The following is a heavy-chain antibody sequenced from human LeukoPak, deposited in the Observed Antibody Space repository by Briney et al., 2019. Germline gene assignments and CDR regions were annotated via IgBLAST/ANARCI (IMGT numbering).Heavy chain of an antibody. V-gene: IGHV3-30*02. CDR3: ARGGYYNILTGFRGRILGFDS. D-gene: IGHD3-9*01. Sequence: PGGSLRLSCAASGFTFSSYATHWVRQAPGKGLEWVAFIRYDGRNKYYADSVKGRFTISRDNSKNTLYLQMNSLRPEDTAVYYCARGGYYNILTGFRGRILGFDSWGQGTLVTVSS. J-gene: IGHJ4*02. CDR2: IRYDGRNK. CDR1: GFTFSSYA.